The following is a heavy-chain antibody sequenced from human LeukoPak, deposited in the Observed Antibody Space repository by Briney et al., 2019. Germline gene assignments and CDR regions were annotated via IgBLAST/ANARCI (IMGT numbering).Heavy chain of an antibody. CDR3: AKGRGGIVPLYYGMDV. Sequence: GGSLRLSCAASGFTVSSNYMSWVRQAPGKGLEWVSVIYSGGSTYYADSVKGRFTISRDNSKNTLYLQMNTLRVEDTAVYHCAKGRGGIVPLYYGMDVWGQGTTVTVSS. J-gene: IGHJ6*02. V-gene: IGHV3-53*01. D-gene: IGHD2-15*01. CDR2: IYSGGST. CDR1: GFTVSSNY.